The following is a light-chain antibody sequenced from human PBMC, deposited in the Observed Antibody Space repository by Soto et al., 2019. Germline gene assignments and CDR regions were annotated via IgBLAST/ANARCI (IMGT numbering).Light chain of an antibody. CDR3: QQRSNWPT. V-gene: IGKV3-11*01. Sequence: EIVLTQSPATLSLSPGERATLSCRASQSVSSYLAWYQQKPGQAPRLLIYDASNRATGIPARFIGSGSGTDFTLTISSLEPEDFAVYYCQQRSNWPTFGQGTKLEIK. CDR1: QSVSSY. CDR2: DAS. J-gene: IGKJ2*01.